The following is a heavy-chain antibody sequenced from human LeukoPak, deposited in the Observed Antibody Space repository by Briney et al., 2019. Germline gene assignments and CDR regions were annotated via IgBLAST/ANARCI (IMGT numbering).Heavy chain of an antibody. D-gene: IGHD3-16*02. Sequence: YPSETLSLTCAVSGGSITRSNWWSWVRQSPGKGLEWIGEVYDNGSTNYNPSLKSRVTISVDKSKNQFSLKLTSVTAADTAVYYCARISSVWVKDFYYYMDVWGKGTTVTVSS. CDR1: GGSITRSNW. CDR2: VYDNGST. J-gene: IGHJ6*03. V-gene: IGHV4-4*02. CDR3: ARISSVWVKDFYYYMDV.